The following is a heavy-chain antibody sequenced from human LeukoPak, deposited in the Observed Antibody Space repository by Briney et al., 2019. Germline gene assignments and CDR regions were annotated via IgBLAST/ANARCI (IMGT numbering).Heavy chain of an antibody. V-gene: IGHV3-66*01. CDR1: GFSVSNNY. Sequence: PGGSLRLSCAASGFSVSNNYMSWVRQAPGKGLEWVSVIYSGGSTFYADSVKGRFTISRDNSKNTLYLQMNSLRAEDTAVYYCASDRYSPEYFQHWGQGTLVTVSS. CDR3: ASDRYSPEYFQH. CDR2: IYSGGST. J-gene: IGHJ1*01. D-gene: IGHD2-15*01.